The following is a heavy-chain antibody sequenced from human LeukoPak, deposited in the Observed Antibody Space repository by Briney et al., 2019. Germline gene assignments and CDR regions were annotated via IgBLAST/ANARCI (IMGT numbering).Heavy chain of an antibody. D-gene: IGHD4-17*01. CDR1: GFTFSSYS. Sequence: GGSLRLSCAASGFTFSSYSMNWVRQAPGKGLEWVSSIKGRFTISRDNAKNSLYLQMNSLRAEDTAVYYCAREPSNYGDHYFVYWGQGTLVTVSS. CDR2: I. J-gene: IGHJ4*02. CDR3: AREPSNYGDHYFVY. V-gene: IGHV3-21*01.